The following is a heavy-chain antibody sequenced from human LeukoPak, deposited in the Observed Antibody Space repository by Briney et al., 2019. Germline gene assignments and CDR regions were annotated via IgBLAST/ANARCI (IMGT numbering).Heavy chain of an antibody. J-gene: IGHJ6*02. V-gene: IGHV3-33*06. Sequence: GRSLRLSCAASGFTFSSYGMHWVRQAPGKGLEWVAVIWYDGSNKYYADSVKGRFTISRDNSKNTLYLQMNSLRAEDTAVYYCAKRVEGYYGSGSYWGDYYYGMDVWGQGTTVTVSS. CDR3: AKRVEGYYGSGSYWGDYYYGMDV. CDR2: IWYDGSNK. CDR1: GFTFSSYG. D-gene: IGHD3-10*01.